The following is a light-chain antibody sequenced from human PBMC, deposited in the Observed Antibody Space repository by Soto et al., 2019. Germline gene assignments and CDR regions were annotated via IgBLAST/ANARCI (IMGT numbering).Light chain of an antibody. CDR1: YANIGAGYE. J-gene: IGLJ3*02. Sequence: QSALTQPPSVSGAPGQRVTISCTGSYANIGAGYEVHWYQQIPGTAPKLLISGHNNRPSGVPDRFFGSKSGTSASLTIIGLQAEDEADYYCQSYDNSLSGSGVFGGGTTVTVL. CDR3: QSYDNSLSGSGV. V-gene: IGLV1-40*01. CDR2: GHN.